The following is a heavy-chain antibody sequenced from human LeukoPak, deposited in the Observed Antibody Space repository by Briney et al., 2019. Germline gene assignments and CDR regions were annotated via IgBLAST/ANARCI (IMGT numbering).Heavy chain of an antibody. D-gene: IGHD3-10*01. CDR3: ARQAGTGYFDH. Sequence: PSETLSLTCAVSGYSISSGYYWGWIRQPPGKGLEWIGSIYHSGSTYYNPSLKSRVTISVDTSKNQFSLKLSSVTAADTAVYYCARQAGTGYFDHWGQGTLVTVSS. V-gene: IGHV4-38-2*01. J-gene: IGHJ4*02. CDR1: GYSISSGYY. CDR2: IYHSGST.